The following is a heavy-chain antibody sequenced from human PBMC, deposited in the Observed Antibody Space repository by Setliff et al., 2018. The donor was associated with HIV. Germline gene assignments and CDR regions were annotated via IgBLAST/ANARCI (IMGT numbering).Heavy chain of an antibody. D-gene: IGHD3-3*01. J-gene: IGHJ5*02. CDR3: AKAQWLLSHWGFDP. V-gene: IGHV1-69*13. CDR2: ILPFFDTA. CDR1: GGTFTRNC. Sequence: GASVKVSCKVSGGTFTRNCISWVRQAPGQGLEWMGGILPFFDTANYAQKFQGRVTITADESTSTVHMELSSLTSEDTAVYYCAKAQWLLSHWGFDPWGQGTLVTVSS.